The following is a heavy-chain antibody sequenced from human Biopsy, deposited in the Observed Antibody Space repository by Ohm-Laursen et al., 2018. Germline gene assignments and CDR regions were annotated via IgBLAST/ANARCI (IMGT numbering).Heavy chain of an antibody. CDR2: INSMFGTT. J-gene: IGHJ4*02. CDR3: AKRGVERGRPLAY. D-gene: IGHD1-1*01. Sequence: GSSVKVSCKASGYTFTSFDINWVRQATGQGLEWMGEINSMFGTTNYAQTFQGRVTITADESTSTAYMEVSSLRSEDTAVYYCAKRGVERGRPLAYWGQGTLVTVSS. CDR1: GYTFTSFD. V-gene: IGHV1-69*01.